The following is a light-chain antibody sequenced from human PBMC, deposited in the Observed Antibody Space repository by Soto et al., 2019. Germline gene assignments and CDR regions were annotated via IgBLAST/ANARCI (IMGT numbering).Light chain of an antibody. CDR1: SSDVGGYNY. V-gene: IGLV2-14*01. CDR2: DVS. J-gene: IGLJ2*01. Sequence: QSVLTQPASVSGSTGQSITISCKGTSSDVGGYNYVSWYQQHPGKAPKLMIYDVSNRPSGVSNRFSGSKSGNTASLTISGLQAEDEADYYCSSYTSSSTVVFGGGTQLTVL. CDR3: SSYTSSSTVV.